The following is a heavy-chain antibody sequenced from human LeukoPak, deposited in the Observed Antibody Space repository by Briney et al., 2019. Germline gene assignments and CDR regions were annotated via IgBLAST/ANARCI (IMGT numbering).Heavy chain of an antibody. Sequence: GGSLRLSCAASGFTFSSYSMNWVRQAPGKGLEWVSSISSSSSYIYYADSVKGRFTISRDNAKNSLYLQMNSLRAEDTAVYYCARDPNYYDSSGYYVYWGQGTLVTVSS. V-gene: IGHV3-21*01. CDR3: ARDPNYYDSSGYYVY. J-gene: IGHJ4*02. CDR1: GFTFSSYS. CDR2: ISSSSSYI. D-gene: IGHD3-22*01.